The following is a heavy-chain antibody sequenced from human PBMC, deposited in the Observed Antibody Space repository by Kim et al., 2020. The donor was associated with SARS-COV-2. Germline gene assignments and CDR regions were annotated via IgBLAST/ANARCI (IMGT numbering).Heavy chain of an antibody. CDR1: GGSFSGYY. CDR3: ARDKWLLHWAVAGGIGYFDY. D-gene: IGHD6-19*01. CDR2: INHSGST. Sequence: SETLSLTCAVYGGSFSGYYWSWIRQPPGKGLEWIGEINHSGSTNYNPSLKSRVTISVDTSKNQFSLKLSSVTAADTAVYYCARDKWLLHWAVAGGIGYFDYWGQGTLVTVSS. V-gene: IGHV4-34*01. J-gene: IGHJ4*02.